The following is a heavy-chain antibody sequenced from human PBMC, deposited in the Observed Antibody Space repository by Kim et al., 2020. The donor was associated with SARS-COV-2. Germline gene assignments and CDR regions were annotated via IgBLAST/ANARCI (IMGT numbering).Heavy chain of an antibody. Sequence: PSLKSRVTISVDTSKNQFSLKRSSVTAADTAVYYCARERMVVAADNWFDPWGQGTLVTVSS. J-gene: IGHJ5*02. V-gene: IGHV4-31*02. CDR3: ARERMVVAADNWFDP. D-gene: IGHD2-15*01.